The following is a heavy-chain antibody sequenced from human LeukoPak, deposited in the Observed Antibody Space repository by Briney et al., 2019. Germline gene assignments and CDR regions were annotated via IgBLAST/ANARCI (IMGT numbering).Heavy chain of an antibody. CDR2: IYYSGST. D-gene: IGHD3-3*01. CDR1: GGSISSSSYY. J-gene: IGHJ4*02. V-gene: IGHV4-39*01. CDR3: ARLTLGFWSGYYKYYFDY. Sequence: SETLSLTCTVSGGSISSSSYYWGWIRQPPGKGLEWMGSIYYSGSTYYNPSLKSRVTIYVDTSKNQFSLKLSSVTAADTAVYYCARLTLGFWSGYYKYYFDYWGQGTLVTVSS.